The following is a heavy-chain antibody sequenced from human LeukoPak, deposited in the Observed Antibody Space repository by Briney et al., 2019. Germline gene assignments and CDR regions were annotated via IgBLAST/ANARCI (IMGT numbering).Heavy chain of an antibody. D-gene: IGHD3-22*01. J-gene: IGHJ4*02. CDR2: IIPIVGTA. V-gene: IGHV1-69*05. Sequence: SVKVSCKASGGTFSSYAISWVRQAPGQGLEWMGRIIPIVGTANYAQKFQGRVTITKDESTSTADMELSSLRSEDTAVYFCARDGSRDSSGSFDYWGQGTLVTASS. CDR1: GGTFSSYA. CDR3: ARDGSRDSSGSFDY.